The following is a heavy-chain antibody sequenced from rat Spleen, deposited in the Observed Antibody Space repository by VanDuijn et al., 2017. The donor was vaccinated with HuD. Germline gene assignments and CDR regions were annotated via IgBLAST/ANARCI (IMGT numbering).Heavy chain of an antibody. Sequence: EVQLAESGGGLVQPGRSLKLSCAASGFTFSNYGMHWIRQAPTKGLEWVASVSPTGGSTYYRDSVKGRFTFSRDNAKTTLYLQMDSLRSEDTATYYCTAHGNRISRFAYWGQGTLVTVSS. J-gene: IGHJ3*01. CDR2: VSPTGGST. D-gene: IGHD2-7*01. V-gene: IGHV5-19*01. CDR1: GFTFSNYG. CDR3: TAHGNRISRFAY.